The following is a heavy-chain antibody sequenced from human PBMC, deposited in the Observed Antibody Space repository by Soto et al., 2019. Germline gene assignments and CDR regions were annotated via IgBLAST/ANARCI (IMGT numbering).Heavy chain of an antibody. D-gene: IGHD6-25*01. V-gene: IGHV3-49*03. J-gene: IGHJ4*02. CDR3: TRERAPATTHFDY. CDR2: IRSKAYGGTT. CDR1: GSTFGDYA. Sequence: GGSLRLSCTASGSTFGDYAMSWFRQAPGKGLEWVGFIRSKAYGGTTEYAASVKGRFTISRDDSKSIAYLQMNSLKTEDTAVYYCTRERAPATTHFDYWGQGTLVTVSS.